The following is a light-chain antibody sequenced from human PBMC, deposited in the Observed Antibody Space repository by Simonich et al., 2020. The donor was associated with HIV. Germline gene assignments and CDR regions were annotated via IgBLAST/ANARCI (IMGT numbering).Light chain of an antibody. CDR3: QSYDSSLSGWV. V-gene: IGLV1-40*01. CDR2: DNC. CDR1: SSNIGAGYD. J-gene: IGLJ3*02. Sequence: QSVLTQPPSVSGAPGQRVTISCTGSSSNIGAGYDVHWYQQLPRPAPKPLIYDNCKRPPGVPDRFSASESGTSASLAITGLQAEDEADYYCQSYDSSLSGWVFGGGTKVTVL.